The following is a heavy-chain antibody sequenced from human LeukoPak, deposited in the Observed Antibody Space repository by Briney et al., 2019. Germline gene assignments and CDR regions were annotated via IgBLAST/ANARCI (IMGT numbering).Heavy chain of an antibody. Sequence: SVKVSCKASGGTFSKFGISWVRQAPGEGLEWMGGIIPMFGAANYAQKFQGRVTISTDESTTTAHMELISLTSDDTAVYFCATEGPNYYMDVWGKGTTVTVSS. J-gene: IGHJ6*03. CDR1: GGTFSKFG. CDR2: IIPMFGAA. CDR3: ATEGPNYYMDV. V-gene: IGHV1-69*05.